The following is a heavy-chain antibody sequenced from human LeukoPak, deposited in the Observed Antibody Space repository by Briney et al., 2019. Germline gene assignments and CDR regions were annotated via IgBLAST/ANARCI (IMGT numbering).Heavy chain of an antibody. J-gene: IGHJ4*02. D-gene: IGHD2-21*02. Sequence: ASVKVSCKASGYTFTGYYMHWVRQAPGQGLEWMGWINPNSGGTNYAQKFQGRVTITADKSTSTAYMELSSLRSEDTAVYYCARQVVVTARALDYWGQGTLVTVSS. CDR2: INPNSGGT. CDR3: ARQVVVTARALDY. V-gene: IGHV1-2*02. CDR1: GYTFTGYY.